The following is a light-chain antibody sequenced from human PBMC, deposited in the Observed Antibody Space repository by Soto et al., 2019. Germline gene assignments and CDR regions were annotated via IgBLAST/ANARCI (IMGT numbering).Light chain of an antibody. Sequence: QSALTQPPSASGTPGPRVTISCSGSSSNIGSNYVYWYQQLPGTAPKLLIYRNNQRPSGVPDRFSGSKSGTSASLAISGLRSDDEADYYCAAWDDSLSGAVFGGGTQLTVL. CDR2: RNN. J-gene: IGLJ7*01. CDR3: AAWDDSLSGAV. V-gene: IGLV1-47*01. CDR1: SSNIGSNY.